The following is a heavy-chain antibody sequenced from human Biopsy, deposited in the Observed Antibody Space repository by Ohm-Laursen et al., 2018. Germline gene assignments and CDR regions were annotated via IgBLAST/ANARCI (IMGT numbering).Heavy chain of an antibody. CDR1: GFTLSSYA. D-gene: IGHD2-15*01. Sequence: SLRLSCAASGFTLSSYAMTWVRQAPGKGLEWVSGLSGSGGSTFYADSVRGRFTISRDNSENTLYLQMNSLRAEDTAVYYCAKGQVVVGAFDIWGQGTVVTVSS. CDR3: AKGQVVVGAFDI. V-gene: IGHV3-23*01. CDR2: LSGSGGST. J-gene: IGHJ3*02.